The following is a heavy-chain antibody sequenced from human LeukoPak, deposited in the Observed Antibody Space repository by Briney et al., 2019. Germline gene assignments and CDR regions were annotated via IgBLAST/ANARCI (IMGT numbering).Heavy chain of an antibody. CDR3: AGAFAAAGWFDP. CDR1: EFTFGDFA. CDR2: IKQDGSEK. J-gene: IGHJ5*02. Sequence: PGGSLRLSCTASEFTFGDFAISWVRQAPGKGLEWVANIKQDGSEKYYVDSAKGRFTISRDNAKNSLYLQMNSLRAEDTAVYYCAGAFAAAGWFDPWGQGTLVTVSS. V-gene: IGHV3-7*01. D-gene: IGHD6-13*01.